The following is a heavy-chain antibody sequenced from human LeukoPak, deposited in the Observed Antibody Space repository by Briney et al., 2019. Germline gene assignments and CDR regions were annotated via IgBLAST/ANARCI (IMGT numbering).Heavy chain of an antibody. CDR1: GFTFNYYD. Sequence: ASVKVSCKASGFTFNYYDFSWVRQAPGQGLERMGWISAYSGYTNHAQNLQGRVTMTTDTSTTTAYMELRNLRSDDTAVYYCARGGLSSRIDYWGQGTLVTVPS. CDR2: ISAYSGYT. CDR3: ARGGLSSRIDY. J-gene: IGHJ4*02. D-gene: IGHD2-2*01. V-gene: IGHV1-18*01.